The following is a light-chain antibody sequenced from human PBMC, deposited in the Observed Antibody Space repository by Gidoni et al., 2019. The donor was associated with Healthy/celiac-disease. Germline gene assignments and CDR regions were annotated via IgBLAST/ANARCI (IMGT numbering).Light chain of an antibody. CDR3: QAWDSSTYV. CDR1: KLGDKY. Sequence: SYELTQPPSVSVPPGQTASITCSVDKLGDKYACWYQQKPGQSPVLVIYQDSKRPSGIPERFSGSNSGNTATLTISGTQAMDEADYYCQAWDSSTYVFGTGTKVTVL. J-gene: IGLJ1*01. CDR2: QDS. V-gene: IGLV3-1*01.